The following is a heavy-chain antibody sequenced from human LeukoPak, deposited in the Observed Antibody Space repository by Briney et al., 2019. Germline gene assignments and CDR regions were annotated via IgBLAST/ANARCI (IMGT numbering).Heavy chain of an antibody. Sequence: GGSLRLSCAASGFRFTSYAMIWIRQVPGKGLEWVAGISGSGGSTYYSDPVRGRFTISRDTSDNTLHLNMSSLSTDDTAVYFLAKLGAYWVFHFICFWGQGIPVTV. CDR2: ISGSGGST. CDR1: GFRFTSYA. V-gene: IGHV3-23*01. CDR3: AKLGAYWVFHFICF. J-gene: IGHJ4*02. D-gene: IGHD3-16*01.